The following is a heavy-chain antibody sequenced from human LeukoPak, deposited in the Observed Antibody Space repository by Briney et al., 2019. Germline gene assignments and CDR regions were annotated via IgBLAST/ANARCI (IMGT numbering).Heavy chain of an antibody. V-gene: IGHV5-51*01. J-gene: IGHJ3*02. Sequence: GESLKISCKGSGYSFTSYWIGWVRQMPGKGLEWMGIIYPGDSDTRYGPSFQGQVTISADKSISTAYLQWSSLKASDTAMYYCARIMYYYDSSGYLHFDIWGQGTMVTVSS. D-gene: IGHD3-22*01. CDR1: GYSFTSYW. CDR3: ARIMYYYDSSGYLHFDI. CDR2: IYPGDSDT.